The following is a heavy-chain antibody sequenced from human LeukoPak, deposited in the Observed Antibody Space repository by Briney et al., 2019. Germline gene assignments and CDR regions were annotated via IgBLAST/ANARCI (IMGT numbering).Heavy chain of an antibody. Sequence: SETLSLTCTVSGGSISSSSYYWGWIRQPPGKGLEWIGSIYYSESTYYNPSLKSRVTISVDTSKNQFSLKLSSVTAADTAVYYCARQGMETYGSGSYYAFYFDYWGQGTLVTVSS. CDR1: GGSISSSSYY. V-gene: IGHV4-39*01. J-gene: IGHJ4*02. D-gene: IGHD3-10*01. CDR3: ARQGMETYGSGSYYAFYFDY. CDR2: IYYSEST.